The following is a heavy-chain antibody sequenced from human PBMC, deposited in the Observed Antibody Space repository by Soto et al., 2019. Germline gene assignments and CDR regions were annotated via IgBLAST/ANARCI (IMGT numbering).Heavy chain of an antibody. D-gene: IGHD2-21*02. CDR1: GFPFSPYT. V-gene: IGHV3-30-3*01. CDR2: ISYDGSDK. J-gene: IGHJ4*02. CDR3: ARGGGFCGGDCYKGGIDY. Sequence: QVQLVESGGGVVQPGRSLRLSCAASGFPFSPYTMHWVRQGPGRGLEWVAVISYDGSDKYYADSVKGRITISRDNSKNTLYLQMNSLRAEDTAVYYCARGGGFCGGDCYKGGIDYWGQGTLVTVSS.